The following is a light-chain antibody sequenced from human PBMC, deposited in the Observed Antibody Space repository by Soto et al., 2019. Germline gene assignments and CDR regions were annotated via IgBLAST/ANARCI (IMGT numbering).Light chain of an antibody. CDR1: QRVSTSY. V-gene: IGKV3-20*01. CDR2: ATS. J-gene: IGKJ4*01. Sequence: EIVLTQSPGTLSLSPGEGATLSCRASQRVSTSYFAWYQQKPGQAPRLLIYATSNRATDIPDRFSGSGSGTDFSLTISRLEPEDCAVYYCHQYGASPFTFGGGIKVEIK. CDR3: HQYGASPFT.